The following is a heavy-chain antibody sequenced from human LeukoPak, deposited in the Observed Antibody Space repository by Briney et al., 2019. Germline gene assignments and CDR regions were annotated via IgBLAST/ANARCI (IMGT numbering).Heavy chain of an antibody. V-gene: IGHV1-2*02. CDR3: ARVPPIDYYMDV. CDR1: GYTFTGYY. D-gene: IGHD2-15*01. J-gene: IGHJ6*03. Sequence: GASVKVSCKASGYTFTGYYMHWVRQAPGQGLEWMGWINPNSGGTNYAQKFQGRVTITTDESTSTAYMELSSLRSEDTAVYYCARVPPIDYYMDVWGKGTTVTVSS. CDR2: INPNSGGT.